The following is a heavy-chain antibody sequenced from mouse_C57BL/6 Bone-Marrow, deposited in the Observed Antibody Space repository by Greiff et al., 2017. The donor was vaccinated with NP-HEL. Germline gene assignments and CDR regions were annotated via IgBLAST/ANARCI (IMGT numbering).Heavy chain of an antibody. J-gene: IGHJ2*01. V-gene: IGHV1-63*01. CDR2: IYPGGGYT. Sequence: VQLQQPGAELVRPGTSVKMSCKASGYTFTNYWIGWAKQRPGHGLEWIGDIYPGGGYTNYNEKFKGKATLTADKSSSTAYMQFSSLTSEDSAIYYCARCSQLGFDYWGQGTTLTVSS. CDR3: ARCSQLGFDY. CDR1: GYTFTNYW. D-gene: IGHD4-1*02.